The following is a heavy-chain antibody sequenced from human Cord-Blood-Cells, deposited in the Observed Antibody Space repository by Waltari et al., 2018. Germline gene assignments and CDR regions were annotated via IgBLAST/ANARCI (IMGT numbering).Heavy chain of an antibody. Sequence: QVQLVQSGAEVKKPGSSVKVSCKASGSTFSSYAISWVRQPPGQGLEWMGRIIPILGIANYAQKFQGRVTITADKSTSTAYMELSSLRSEDTAVYYCARDPSIAARGTTLDYWGQGTLVTVSS. V-gene: IGHV1-69*09. D-gene: IGHD6-6*01. CDR2: IIPILGIA. CDR3: ARDPSIAARGTTLDY. J-gene: IGHJ4*02. CDR1: GSTFSSYA.